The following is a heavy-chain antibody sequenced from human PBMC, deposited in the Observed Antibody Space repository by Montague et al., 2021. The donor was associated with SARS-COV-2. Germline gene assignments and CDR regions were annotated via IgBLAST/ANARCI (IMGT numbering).Heavy chain of an antibody. J-gene: IGHJ6*02. CDR2: IYGGGIST. Sequence: SLSLSCAASGFTFYNYAMSWVRRAPDKGLEWVAVIYGGGISTYYSDSVKGRFTIFRDNSKDTLYLDMNSLRAEDTAVYYCVSRYSLSPSYYGLDVWGQGTAVTVSS. CDR1: GFTFYNYA. V-gene: IGHV3-23*03. CDR3: VSRYSLSPSYYGLDV. D-gene: IGHD5-18*01.